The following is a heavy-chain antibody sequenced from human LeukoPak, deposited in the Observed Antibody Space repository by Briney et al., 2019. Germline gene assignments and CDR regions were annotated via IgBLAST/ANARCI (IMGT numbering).Heavy chain of an antibody. V-gene: IGHV4-34*01. CDR2: INHSGST. D-gene: IGHD2-15*01. CDR3: ARRRVVVADFDY. CDR1: GGSFSGYY. J-gene: IGHJ4*02. Sequence: SETLSLTCAVYGGSFSGYYWSWIRQPPGKGLEWIWEINHSGSTNYNPSLKSRVTISVDTSKNQFSLKLSSVTAADTAVYYCARRRVVVADFDYWGQGTLVTVSS.